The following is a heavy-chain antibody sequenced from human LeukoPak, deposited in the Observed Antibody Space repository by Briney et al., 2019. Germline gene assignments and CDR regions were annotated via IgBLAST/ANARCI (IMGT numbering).Heavy chain of an antibody. CDR2: ISAYNGNT. CDR1: GYNFTSYD. J-gene: IGHJ1*01. Sequence: ASVKVSCKASGYNFTSYDINWVRQATGQGLEWMGWISAYNGNTNYAQKLQGRVTMTTDTSTSTAYMELRSLRSDDTAVYYCARSKRRTYYYDSSGYSNWGQGTLVTVSS. CDR3: ARSKRRTYYYDSSGYSN. V-gene: IGHV1-18*01. D-gene: IGHD3-22*01.